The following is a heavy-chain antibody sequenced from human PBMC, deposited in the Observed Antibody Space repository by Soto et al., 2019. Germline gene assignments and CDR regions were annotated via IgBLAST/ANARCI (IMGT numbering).Heavy chain of an antibody. CDR3: TRGYDYVWGVY. CDR1: GFTFSSYW. Sequence: PGGSLRLSCAASGFTFSSYWMHWVRQAPGKGLVWVSRLKSDGSGTTYADSVKGRFTISRDNAKNTLYLQMNSLRAEDTAVYYCTRGYDYVWGVYWGQGTLVTVS. D-gene: IGHD3-16*01. J-gene: IGHJ4*02. CDR2: LKSDGSGT. V-gene: IGHV3-74*01.